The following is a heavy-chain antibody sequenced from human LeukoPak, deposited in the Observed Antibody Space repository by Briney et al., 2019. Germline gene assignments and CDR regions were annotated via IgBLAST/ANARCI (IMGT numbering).Heavy chain of an antibody. V-gene: IGHV4-31*03. CDR2: IYYSGRT. Sequence: SQTLSLTCTVSGGSISSGGYYWSWIRQHPGKGLEWMGYIYYSGRTYYNPSLESRVTISLDTSKNQFSLKLSSVTAADTAVYYCARRSSSSGYFDYWGQGTLVTVSS. D-gene: IGHD6-6*01. CDR3: ARRSSSSGYFDY. J-gene: IGHJ4*02. CDR1: GGSISSGGYY.